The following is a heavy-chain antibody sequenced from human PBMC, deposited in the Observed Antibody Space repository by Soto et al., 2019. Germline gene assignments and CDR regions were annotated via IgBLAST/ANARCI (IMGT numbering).Heavy chain of an antibody. CDR2: IGTAGDT. J-gene: IGHJ5*02. CDR1: GFTFSSYD. V-gene: IGHV3-13*01. CDR3: ARGMITFGGVIPLEGWFDP. Sequence: EVQLVESGGGLVQPGGSLRLSCAASGFTFSSYDMHWVRQATGKGLEWVSAIGTAGDTYYPGSVKGRFTISRENAKNSLYVQMNSLRAGDTAVYYCARGMITFGGVIPLEGWFDPWGQGTLVTVSS. D-gene: IGHD3-16*02.